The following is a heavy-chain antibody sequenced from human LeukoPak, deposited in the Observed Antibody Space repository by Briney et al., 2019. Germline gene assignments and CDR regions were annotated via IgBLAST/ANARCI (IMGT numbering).Heavy chain of an antibody. D-gene: IGHD2-15*01. CDR1: VFTFSKYA. CDR3: ANDPRGDATWFEP. CDR2: VSSSGDET. Sequence: GGSLRLACAASVFTFSKYAMSWARQPPGKGLEWVSTVSSSGDETHYVESVQGRFTISRDNSKNTLSLHMNSLRGEDTAVYYCANDPRGDATWFEPWGRGTVVSV. J-gene: IGHJ5*02. V-gene: IGHV3-23*01.